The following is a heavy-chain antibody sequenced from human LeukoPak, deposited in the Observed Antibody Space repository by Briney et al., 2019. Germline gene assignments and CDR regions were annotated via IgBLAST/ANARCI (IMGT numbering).Heavy chain of an antibody. Sequence: SQTLSLTCTVSGGSISSGGYYWSWIRQPPGKGLEWIGYIYYSGTTNYNPSLKSRVTISVDTSKNQFSLKLSSVTAADTAVYYCARGVYIAAAQYAYWGQGTLVTVSS. CDR1: GGSISSGGYY. CDR3: ARGVYIAAAQYAY. V-gene: IGHV4-61*08. D-gene: IGHD6-13*01. CDR2: IYYSGTT. J-gene: IGHJ4*02.